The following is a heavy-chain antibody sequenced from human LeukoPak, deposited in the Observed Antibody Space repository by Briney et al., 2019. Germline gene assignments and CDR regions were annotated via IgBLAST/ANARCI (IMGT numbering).Heavy chain of an antibody. V-gene: IGHV4-61*01. Sequence: SETLSLTCAVSGYSISSGYYWGWIRQPPGKGLEWIGYIYYSGSTNYNPSLKSRVTISVDTSKNQFSLKLSSVTAADTAVYYCARSRYGSGSYFRRSGKNYYMDVWGKGTTVTASS. CDR2: IYYSGST. J-gene: IGHJ6*03. D-gene: IGHD3-10*01. CDR1: GYSISSGYY. CDR3: ARSRYGSGSYFRRSGKNYYMDV.